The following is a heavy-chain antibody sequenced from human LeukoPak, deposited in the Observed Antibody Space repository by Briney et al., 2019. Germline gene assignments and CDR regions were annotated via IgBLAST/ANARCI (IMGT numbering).Heavy chain of an antibody. CDR1: GFTFSSYD. V-gene: IGHV3-13*04. CDR3: TRRMRGLGSYSDAFDI. Sequence: PGGSLRLSCAASGFTFSSYDMHWVRQATGKGLEWVSGIDKAGGTYYPGSVKGRFTISRENGKNSLYLQMNSLRSVHTAVYFCTRRMRGLGSYSDAFDIWGQGTMVTVSS. J-gene: IGHJ3*02. D-gene: IGHD3-10*01. CDR2: IDKAGGT.